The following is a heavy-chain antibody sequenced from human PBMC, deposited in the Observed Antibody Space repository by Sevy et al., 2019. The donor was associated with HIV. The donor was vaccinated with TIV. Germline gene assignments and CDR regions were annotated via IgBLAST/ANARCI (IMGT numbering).Heavy chain of an antibody. Sequence: GGSLRLSYAASGFTFSSYSMNWVRQAPGKGLEWVSSISSSSSYIYYADSVKGRFTISRDNAKNSLYLQMNSLRAEDTAVYYCARVLRIGDYPFDYWGQGTLVTVSS. V-gene: IGHV3-21*01. CDR3: ARVLRIGDYPFDY. CDR2: ISSSSSYI. J-gene: IGHJ4*02. D-gene: IGHD4-17*01. CDR1: GFTFSSYS.